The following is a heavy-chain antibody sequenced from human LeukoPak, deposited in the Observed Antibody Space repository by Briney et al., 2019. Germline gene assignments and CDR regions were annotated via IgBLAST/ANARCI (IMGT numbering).Heavy chain of an antibody. CDR2: ISGSGGST. CDR1: GFTFSSYA. V-gene: IGHV3-23*01. J-gene: IGHJ4*02. D-gene: IGHD2-15*01. CDR3: AKVRCSGGTCYLDHFDY. Sequence: GGSLRLSCAASGFTFSSYAMSWVRQAPGKGLEWVSAISGSGGSTYYADSVKGRFTISRDNSKNTLYLQMNSLRAEDTSVYYCAKVRCSGGTCYLDHFDYWGQGTLVTVSS.